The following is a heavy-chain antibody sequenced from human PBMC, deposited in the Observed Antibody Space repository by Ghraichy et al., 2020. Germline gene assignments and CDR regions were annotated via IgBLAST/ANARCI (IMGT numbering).Heavy chain of an antibody. CDR2: ITSSSRTR. Sequence: GGSLRLSCVGSGFTFSSYSMNWVRQSPGKGLEWVSYITSSSRTRFYADSVKGRFTISRDNAQNSLYLQMNSLTDEDTAVYYCARGSRVVRFYYFGGMDVWGQGTTVTVS. CDR3: ARGSRVVRFYYFGGMDV. V-gene: IGHV3-48*02. J-gene: IGHJ6*02. CDR1: GFTFSSYS. D-gene: IGHD4-23*01.